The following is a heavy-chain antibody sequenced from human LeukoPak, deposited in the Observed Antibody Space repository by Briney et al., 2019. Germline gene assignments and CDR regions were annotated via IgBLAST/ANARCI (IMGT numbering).Heavy chain of an antibody. Sequence: SETLSLTCTVSGGSIRSSSYYWGWIRQPPGGGLEWIGSIYYSGSTYYNPSLKSRVTISVDTSKNQFSLKLCPVPAADTAVYYCARRRGSGPDDYWGQGTLVTVSS. CDR3: ARRRGSGPDDY. CDR2: IYYSGST. V-gene: IGHV4-39*01. D-gene: IGHD6-19*01. CDR1: GGSIRSSSYY. J-gene: IGHJ4*02.